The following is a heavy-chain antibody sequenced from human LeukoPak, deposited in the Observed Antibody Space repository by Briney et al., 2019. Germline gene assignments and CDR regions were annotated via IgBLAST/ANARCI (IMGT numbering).Heavy chain of an antibody. D-gene: IGHD2-2*01. J-gene: IGHJ4*02. V-gene: IGHV4-30-4*01. Sequence: PSETLSLTCTVSGGSISSGDYYWSWIRQPPGKGLEWIGYIYYSGSTYYNPSLKSRVTISVDTSKNQFSLKLSSVTAADTAVYYCAREDPSSTSLDYWGQGPLVTVSS. CDR1: GGSISSGDYY. CDR3: AREDPSSTSLDY. CDR2: IYYSGST.